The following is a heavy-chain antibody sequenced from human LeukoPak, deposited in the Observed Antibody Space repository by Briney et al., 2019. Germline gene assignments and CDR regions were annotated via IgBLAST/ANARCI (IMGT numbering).Heavy chain of an antibody. D-gene: IGHD3-22*01. CDR1: GGSMSSSNW. Sequence: SGTLSLTCGVSGGSMSSSNWWSWVRQPPGKGLEWIGEIYHSGSTNYNPSLKSRVTISVDKSKNQFSLKLSSVTAADTAVYYCARGGSYYDSQGIWYGPWGQGTLVTVSS. CDR2: IYHSGST. V-gene: IGHV4-4*02. J-gene: IGHJ5*02. CDR3: ARGGSYYDSQGIWYGP.